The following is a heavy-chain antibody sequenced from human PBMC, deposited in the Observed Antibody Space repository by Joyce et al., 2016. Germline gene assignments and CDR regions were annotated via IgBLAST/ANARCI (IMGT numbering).Heavy chain of an antibody. CDR3: ARHPNIWSSLSLDY. V-gene: IGHV1-2*06. CDR2: INPTSGDT. J-gene: IGHJ4*02. Sequence: QVQLVQSGAQIKKPGASVKVSCKASGYSFIDHYVHWVRQAPGQGLEWMGRINPTSGDTNYAQQFQGRVTMTSDTSIGTGFMELTSLTSGDTAMYYCARHPNIWSSLSLDYWGQGTLVTVSS. D-gene: IGHD6-6*01. CDR1: GYSFIDHY.